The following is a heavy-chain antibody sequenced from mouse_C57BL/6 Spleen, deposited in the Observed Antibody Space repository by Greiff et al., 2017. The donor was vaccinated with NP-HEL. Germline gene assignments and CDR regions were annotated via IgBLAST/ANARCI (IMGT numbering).Heavy chain of an antibody. V-gene: IGHV1-64*01. Sequence: QVQLQQPGAELVKPGASVKLSCKASGYTFTSYWMHWVKQRPGQGLEWIGMIHPNSGSTNYNEKFKSKATLTVDKSSSTAYMQLSSLTSEDSAIYYCARSLLLYFDYWGQGTTLTVSS. J-gene: IGHJ2*01. CDR2: IHPNSGST. CDR3: ARSLLLYFDY. CDR1: GYTFTSYW. D-gene: IGHD1-1*01.